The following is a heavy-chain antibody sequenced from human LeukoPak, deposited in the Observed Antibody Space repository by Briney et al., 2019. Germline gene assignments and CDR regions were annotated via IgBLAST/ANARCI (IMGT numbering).Heavy chain of an antibody. CDR2: ISGSGGST. V-gene: IGHV3-23*01. D-gene: IGHD3-10*01. Sequence: GGSLRLSCAASGFTFSSYGMSWVRQAPGKGLEWVSAISGSGGSTYYADSVKGRFTISRDNSKNTLYLQMNSLRAEDTAVYYCAKELYGSGSYYNDYEDYWGQGTLVTVSS. CDR3: AKELYGSGSYYNDYEDY. J-gene: IGHJ4*02. CDR1: GFTFSSYG.